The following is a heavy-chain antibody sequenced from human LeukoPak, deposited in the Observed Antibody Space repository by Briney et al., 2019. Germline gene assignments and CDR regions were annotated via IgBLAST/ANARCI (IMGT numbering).Heavy chain of an antibody. Sequence: GGSLRLSCAASGFTFSSYAMSWVHQAPGKGLEWVSAISGSGGSTYYADSVKGRFTISRDNYKNTLYLQMNSLRAEDTTVYYCAKVMPLYQLQWGLYDYWGQGTLVTVSS. J-gene: IGHJ4*02. CDR1: GFTFSSYA. CDR2: ISGSGGST. V-gene: IGHV3-23*01. CDR3: AKVMPLYQLQWGLYDY. D-gene: IGHD2-2*01.